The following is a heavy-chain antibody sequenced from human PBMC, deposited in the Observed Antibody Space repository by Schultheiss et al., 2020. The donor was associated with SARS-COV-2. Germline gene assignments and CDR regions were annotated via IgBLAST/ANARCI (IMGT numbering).Heavy chain of an antibody. J-gene: IGHJ4*02. CDR2: ISGSGGST. CDR3: AKDRAAAPPGFFDY. Sequence: GGSLRLSCAASGFTFSGSAMHWVRQAPGKGLEWVSAISGSGGSTYYADSVKGRFTISRDNSKNTLYLQMNSLRAEDTAVYYCAKDRAAAPPGFFDYWGQGTLVTVSS. D-gene: IGHD6-13*01. CDR1: GFTFSGSA. V-gene: IGHV3-23*01.